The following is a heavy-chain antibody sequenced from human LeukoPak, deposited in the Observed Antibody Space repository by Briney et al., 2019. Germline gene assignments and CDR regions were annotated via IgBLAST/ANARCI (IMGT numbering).Heavy chain of an antibody. CDR2: IKEGGSEK. Sequence: GGSLRLSCAASGFTFSSFWMSWVRQAPGKGLQWVANIKEGGSEKYYVDPVKGRFTISRDNAKNSLYLQMNSLRAEDTAVYYCARAPKYGTTDYWGQGTLVTVSS. V-gene: IGHV3-7*01. CDR3: ARAPKYGTTDY. J-gene: IGHJ4*02. D-gene: IGHD1-14*01. CDR1: GFTFSSFW.